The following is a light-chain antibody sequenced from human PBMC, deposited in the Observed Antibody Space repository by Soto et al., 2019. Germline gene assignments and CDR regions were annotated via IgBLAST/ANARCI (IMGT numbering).Light chain of an antibody. V-gene: IGLV1-51*01. CDR3: RTWDSSLSAYG. J-gene: IGLJ1*01. CDR1: SSNIGNNY. Sequence: QSVLTQPPSVSAAPGQKVTISCSGSSSNIGNNYVSWYQQLPGTAPKLLIYDNNKRPSGIPDRFSGSKSGTSATLGITGLQTGDEADYYCRTWDSSLSAYGFGTGTKLTVL. CDR2: DNN.